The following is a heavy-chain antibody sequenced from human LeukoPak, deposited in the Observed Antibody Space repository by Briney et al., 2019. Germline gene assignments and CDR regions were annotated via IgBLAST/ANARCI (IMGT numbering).Heavy chain of an antibody. CDR2: IYYSGST. CDR1: GGSISCYY. CDR3: ARVLEDSRGIAVAGLDY. Sequence: SETLSLTCTVSGGSISCYYWSWIRQPPGKGLEWIGYIYYSGSTNYNPSLKSRVTISVDTSKNQFSLKLSSVTAADTAVYYCARVLEDSRGIAVAGLDYWGQGTLVTVSS. J-gene: IGHJ4*02. V-gene: IGHV4-59*01. D-gene: IGHD6-19*01.